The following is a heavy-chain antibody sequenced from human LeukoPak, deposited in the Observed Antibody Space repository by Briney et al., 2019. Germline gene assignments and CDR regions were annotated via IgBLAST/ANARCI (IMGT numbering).Heavy chain of an antibody. Sequence: GGSLRLSCAASGLTFSRYAMTWVRQAPGKGLEGVSSIPVSGDPTYYADSVRSRLTVSRDNSKSSLYLQMNGLRAEDTALYYCAKDPNGDYVGAFDMWGQGTMVTVS. CDR3: AKDPNGDYVGAFDM. V-gene: IGHV3-23*01. CDR1: GLTFSRYA. D-gene: IGHD4-17*01. J-gene: IGHJ3*02. CDR2: IPVSGDPT.